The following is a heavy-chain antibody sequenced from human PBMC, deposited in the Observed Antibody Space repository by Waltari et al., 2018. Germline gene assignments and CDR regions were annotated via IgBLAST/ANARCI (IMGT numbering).Heavy chain of an antibody. Sequence: EVQLLEFGGGLVQRGGALRLSCAGLGFIFSSFAMSWVRPTPGTGWGWGAVTSGSSGMTDDADSWQGRSTIARDNSKKRVFWQMNSLRAEDTATYYCTKMRRNLPRDIIDNWGQGTQVIIAS. J-gene: IGHJ4*02. CDR3: TKMRRNLPRDIIDN. V-gene: IGHV3-23*01. CDR1: GFIFSSFA. CDR2: TSGSSGMT.